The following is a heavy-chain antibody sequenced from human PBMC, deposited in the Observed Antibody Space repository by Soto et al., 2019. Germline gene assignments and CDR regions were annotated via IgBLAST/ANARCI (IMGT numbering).Heavy chain of an antibody. CDR3: ARAPDSIADAFDI. D-gene: IGHD6-13*01. CDR2: MNPNSGNT. CDR1: GYTFTSYD. J-gene: IGHJ3*02. Sequence: QVQLVQSGAEVKKPGASVKVSCKASGYTFTSYDINWVRQATGQGLEWMGWMNPNSGNTDYAQKFQGRVSMTLNIXISTAYMELSSLRSEDTAVYYCARAPDSIADAFDIWGQGTMVTVSS. V-gene: IGHV1-8*01.